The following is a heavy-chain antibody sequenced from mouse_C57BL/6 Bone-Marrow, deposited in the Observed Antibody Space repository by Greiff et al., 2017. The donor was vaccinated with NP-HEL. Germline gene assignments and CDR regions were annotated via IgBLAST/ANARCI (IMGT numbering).Heavy chain of an antibody. J-gene: IGHJ2*01. Sequence: QVQLQQPGAELVKPGASVKLSCKASGYTFTSYGMHWVKQRPGQGLEWIGMIHPNSGGTNYNEKFKSKATLTVDKSSSTAYMPLSSLTSEESAVYYFAIPTMTTAGDDWGQGTTLTVSS. CDR1: GYTFTSYG. V-gene: IGHV1-64*01. D-gene: IGHD2-4*01. CDR2: IHPNSGGT. CDR3: AIPTMTTAGDD.